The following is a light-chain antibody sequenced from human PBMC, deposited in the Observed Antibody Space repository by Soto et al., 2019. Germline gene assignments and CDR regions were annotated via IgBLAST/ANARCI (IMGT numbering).Light chain of an antibody. Sequence: DIVMTQSPATLSVSPGERATLSCRASQSVSSHLAWYQQKPGQAPRLLIYGASNRATGIPDRFSGSGSGTDFTLTINRLEPEDFAVYCCQQYGGSPPTFGQGTKVDIK. CDR3: QQYGGSPPT. J-gene: IGKJ1*01. CDR2: GAS. CDR1: QSVSSH. V-gene: IGKV3-20*01.